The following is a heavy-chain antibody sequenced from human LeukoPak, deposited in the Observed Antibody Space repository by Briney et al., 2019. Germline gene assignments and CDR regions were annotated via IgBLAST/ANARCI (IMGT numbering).Heavy chain of an antibody. Sequence: PGGSLRLSCAASGFTFSSYWMSWVRQAPGKGLEWVANIKHDGSEKYYVDSVKGRFTISRDNAKNSLYLQMNSLRAEDTAVYYCARDASGSGSYYNFDYWGPGTVVTVSS. J-gene: IGHJ4*02. CDR2: IKHDGSEK. V-gene: IGHV3-7*03. CDR3: ARDASGSGSYYNFDY. CDR1: GFTFSSYW. D-gene: IGHD3-10*01.